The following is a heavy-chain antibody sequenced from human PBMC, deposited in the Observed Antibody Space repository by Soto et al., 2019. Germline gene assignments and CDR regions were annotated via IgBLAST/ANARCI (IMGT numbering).Heavy chain of an antibody. J-gene: IGHJ4*02. CDR3: ARDQNGSPHFDY. Sequence: PSETLSLTCTVSGGSISSYYWSWIRQPPGKGLEWIGYIYYSGSTNYNPSLKSRVTISVDTSKNLFSLKLSSVTAADTAVYYCARDQNGSPHFDYWGQGTLVTVSS. CDR2: IYYSGST. CDR1: GGSISSYY. D-gene: IGHD1-26*01. V-gene: IGHV4-59*01.